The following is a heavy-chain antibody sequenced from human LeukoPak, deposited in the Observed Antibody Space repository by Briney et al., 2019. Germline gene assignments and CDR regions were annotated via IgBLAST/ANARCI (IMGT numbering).Heavy chain of an antibody. V-gene: IGHV3-30*04. D-gene: IGHD3-9*01. CDR3: ARDQGQYDILTGYRSYFDY. Sequence: PGGSLRLSCAASGFTFRNYAMHWVRQAPGKGLEWVAVISYDDGTNKYYGDSVKGRSTIFRDNSENTLYLQMNSLRPEDTAVYYCARDQGQYDILTGYRSYFDYWGQGTLVTVSS. CDR2: ISYDDGTNK. CDR1: GFTFRNYA. J-gene: IGHJ4*02.